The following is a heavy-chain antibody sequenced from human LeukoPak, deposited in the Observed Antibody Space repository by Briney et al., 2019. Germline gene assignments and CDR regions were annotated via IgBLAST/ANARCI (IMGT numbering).Heavy chain of an antibody. CDR3: ARTQEAGYSSGWYDSYYYYMDV. Sequence: ASETLSLTCTVSGGSISSYYWSWIRQPPGKGLEWIGYIHYTGSTNYNPSLKSRVTISVDTSKNQFSLKLSSVTAADTAVYYCARTQEAGYSSGWYDSYYYYMDVWGKGTTVTISS. D-gene: IGHD6-19*01. CDR1: GGSISSYY. CDR2: IHYTGST. J-gene: IGHJ6*03. V-gene: IGHV4-59*01.